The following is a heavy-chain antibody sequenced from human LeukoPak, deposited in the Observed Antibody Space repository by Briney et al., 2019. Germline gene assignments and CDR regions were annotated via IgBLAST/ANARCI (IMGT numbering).Heavy chain of an antibody. J-gene: IGHJ4*02. D-gene: IGHD3-3*01. Sequence: SETLSLTCTVSGGSISSSSYSWGWIRQPPGKGLEWIGSMYNSESTYYNPSPMSRVTMSVDTSKNQFSLKLNSVTAADTAVYYCARVRYDFWSGYSQPIDYWGQGILVTVSS. CDR2: MYNSEST. CDR1: GGSISSSSYS. V-gene: IGHV4-39*07. CDR3: ARVRYDFWSGYSQPIDY.